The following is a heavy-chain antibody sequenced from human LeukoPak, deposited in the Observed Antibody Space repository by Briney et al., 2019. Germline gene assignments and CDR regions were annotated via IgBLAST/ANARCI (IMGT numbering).Heavy chain of an antibody. CDR1: GGTFTIYA. CDR2: IIPILGIA. Sequence: SVTVSCKASGGTFTIYAISWVRQAPGQGQEWKGRIIPILGIANYAQKFQGRVTITADRSTSTAYMELSSLSCVETTVYYCARVILTGSYSWFDPWGQGTLVTVSS. CDR3: ARVILTGSYSWFDP. V-gene: IGHV1-69*04. J-gene: IGHJ5*02. D-gene: IGHD3-9*01.